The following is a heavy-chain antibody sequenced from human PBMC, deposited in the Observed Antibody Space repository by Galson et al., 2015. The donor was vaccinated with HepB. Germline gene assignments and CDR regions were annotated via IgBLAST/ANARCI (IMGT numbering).Heavy chain of an antibody. D-gene: IGHD3-10*01. CDR1: GSTFTSSG. Sequence: SVKVSCKASGSTFTSSGINWVRQAPGQGLEWMGWISTYNGNTNYAQNFQDRVTLTTDTSTRTAYMELRSLRSDDTAVYYCAIPDAVLLYYGSGIISAFAIWGQGTMVAVSS. CDR2: ISTYNGNT. J-gene: IGHJ3*02. CDR3: AIPDAVLLYYGSGIISAFAI. V-gene: IGHV1-18*04.